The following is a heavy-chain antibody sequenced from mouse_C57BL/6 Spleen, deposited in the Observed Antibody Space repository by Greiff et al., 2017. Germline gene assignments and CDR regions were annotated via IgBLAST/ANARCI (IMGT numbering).Heavy chain of an antibody. D-gene: IGHD1-1*01. CDR1: GYTFTSYG. Sequence: QVQLQQSGAELARPGASVKLSCKASGYTFTSYGISWVKQRTGQGLEWIGEIYPRSGNTYYNEKFKGKATLTADKSSSTAYMELRSLTSEDSAVYFCATYGSSYGFAYWGQGTLVTVSA. J-gene: IGHJ3*01. CDR2: IYPRSGNT. CDR3: ATYGSSYGFAY. V-gene: IGHV1-81*01.